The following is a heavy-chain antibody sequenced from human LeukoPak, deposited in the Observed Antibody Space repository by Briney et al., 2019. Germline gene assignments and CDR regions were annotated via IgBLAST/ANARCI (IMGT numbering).Heavy chain of an antibody. J-gene: IGHJ4*02. CDR3: ARAVASADSY. CDR2: IGSGGDT. V-gene: IGHV3-69-1*01. Sequence: GGSLRLSCAASGFTFSNYAMTWVRLAPGKGLEWVSSIGSGGDTYYVDSVKGRFTISRDNAKNSLYLQMNSLRAEDTAVYYCARAVASADSYWGQGTLVTVSS. CDR1: GFTFSNYA. D-gene: IGHD6-13*01.